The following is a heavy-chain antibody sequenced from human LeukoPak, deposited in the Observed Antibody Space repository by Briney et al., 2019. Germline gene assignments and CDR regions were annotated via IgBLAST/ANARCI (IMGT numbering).Heavy chain of an antibody. Sequence: PSETLSLTCTVSGASITSYYWSWIRQPPGKGLEWIGYINYSGSTTYNPSPKNRVTIIVETSKNQLSLKLSSVPAADTPVYYCARLSIVGATSFDCWGQGTLVTVSS. D-gene: IGHD1-26*01. CDR1: GASITSYY. V-gene: IGHV4-59*08. J-gene: IGHJ4*02. CDR3: ARLSIVGATSFDC. CDR2: INYSGST.